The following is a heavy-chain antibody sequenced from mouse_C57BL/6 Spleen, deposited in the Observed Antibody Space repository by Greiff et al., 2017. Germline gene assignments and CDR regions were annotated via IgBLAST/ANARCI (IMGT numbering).Heavy chain of an antibody. Sequence: QVQLQQPGAELVKPGASVKLSCKASGYTFTSYWMQWVKQRPGQGLEWIGEIDPSDSYTNYNQKFKGKATLTVDTSSSPAYMQLSSLTSEDSAVYYCARDPWDYWGQGTTLTVSS. CDR3: ARDPWDY. V-gene: IGHV1-50*01. J-gene: IGHJ2*01. CDR1: GYTFTSYW. CDR2: IDPSDSYT.